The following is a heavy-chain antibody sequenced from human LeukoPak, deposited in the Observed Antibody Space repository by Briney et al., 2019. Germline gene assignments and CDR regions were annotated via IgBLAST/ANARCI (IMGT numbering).Heavy chain of an antibody. D-gene: IGHD6-13*01. CDR2: ISGSGGST. J-gene: IGHJ5*02. CDR3: AKSSSSTFDP. CDR1: GFTFSSYA. Sequence: GGSLRLSCAASGFTFSSYAMSWVRQAPGKGLEWVSAISGSGGSTYYADSVKGRLTISRDNSENTLYLQMNSLRAEDTAVYYCAKSSSSTFDPWGQGTLVTVSS. V-gene: IGHV3-23*01.